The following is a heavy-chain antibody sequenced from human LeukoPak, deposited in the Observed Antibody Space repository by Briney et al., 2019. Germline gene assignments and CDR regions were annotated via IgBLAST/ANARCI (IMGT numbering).Heavy chain of an antibody. J-gene: IGHJ4*02. V-gene: IGHV3-43*02. CDR1: GFTFNNYA. CDR2: ISGDGGST. Sequence: GGSLRLSCAASGFTFNNYAMHGVRQAPGKGLEWVSLISGDGGSTYYADSVKGRFTISRDNSNNSLYLQMNSLRPEDTALYYCAKGYGSGSYYPVDYWGQGTLVTVSS. CDR3: AKGYGSGSYYPVDY. D-gene: IGHD3-10*01.